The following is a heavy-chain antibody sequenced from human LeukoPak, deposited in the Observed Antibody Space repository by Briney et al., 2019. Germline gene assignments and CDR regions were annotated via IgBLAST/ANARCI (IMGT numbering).Heavy chain of an antibody. CDR2: IYYSGST. Sequence: SETLSLTCTVSGGSISSYYWSWIRQPPGKGLEWIGYIYYSGSTNYNPSLKSRVTISVDTSKNQFSLKLSSVTAADTAVYYCARRTVIAVAAFDYWGQGTLVTVSS. J-gene: IGHJ4*02. V-gene: IGHV4-59*01. D-gene: IGHD6-19*01. CDR1: GGSISSYY. CDR3: ARRTVIAVAAFDY.